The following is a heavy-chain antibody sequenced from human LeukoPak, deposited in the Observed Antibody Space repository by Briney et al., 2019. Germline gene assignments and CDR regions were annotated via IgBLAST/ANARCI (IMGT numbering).Heavy chain of an antibody. V-gene: IGHV3-23*01. Sequence: PGGSLRLSCAASGFTFSSYAMSWVRQAPGKGLEWVSAISGRADRTYYADSVKGRFTISRDNSKNTLYLQMNSLRPEDTAVYYCAIDFRWELPTDDYWGQGTLVTVSS. J-gene: IGHJ4*02. CDR3: AIDFRWELPTDDY. D-gene: IGHD1-26*01. CDR1: GFTFSSYA. CDR2: ISGRADRT.